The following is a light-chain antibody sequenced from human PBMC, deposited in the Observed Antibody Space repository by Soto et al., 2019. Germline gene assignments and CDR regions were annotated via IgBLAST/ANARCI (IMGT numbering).Light chain of an antibody. Sequence: ENVFTLSPSTLSLSTGARATLSCRASQSVSSSYLAWYQQKPGQAPRLLIYDASNRATGIPARFSGSASGTDFTLTISCLEPEDFAVYYCQQRSNWPPVLTFGGGTKVDIK. CDR3: QQRSNWPPVLT. CDR2: DAS. CDR1: QSVSSSY. J-gene: IGKJ4*01. V-gene: IGKV3-11*01.